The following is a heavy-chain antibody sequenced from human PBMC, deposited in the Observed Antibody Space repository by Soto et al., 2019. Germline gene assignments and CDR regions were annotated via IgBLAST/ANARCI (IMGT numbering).Heavy chain of an antibody. V-gene: IGHV3-53*04. J-gene: IGHJ6*02. D-gene: IGHD2-2*01. CDR2: LHSGGDT. CDR1: GIPVSSNY. Sequence: EVQLVESGGGLVQPGGSLRLSCVASGIPVSSNYMTWVRQAPGKGLEWVSVLHSGGDTYYAASVNGRFTISRHDATNTXXXXXXXXXXXXXXXXXCXXXXXXXYASRMDVWGQGTTVTVSS. CDR3: XXXXXXXYASRMDV.